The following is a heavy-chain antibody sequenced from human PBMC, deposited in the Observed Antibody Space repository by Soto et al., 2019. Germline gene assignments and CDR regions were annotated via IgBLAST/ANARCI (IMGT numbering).Heavy chain of an antibody. CDR2: IYYSGST. Sequence: SETLSLTCTVSGGSISSYYWSWIRQPPGKGLEWIGYIYYSGSTNYNPSLKSRVTISVDTSKNQFSLKLSSVTAADTAVYYCATSYDFWSGSLDYWGQGTLVTVSS. V-gene: IGHV4-59*08. CDR1: GGSISSYY. J-gene: IGHJ4*02. CDR3: ATSYDFWSGSLDY. D-gene: IGHD3-3*01.